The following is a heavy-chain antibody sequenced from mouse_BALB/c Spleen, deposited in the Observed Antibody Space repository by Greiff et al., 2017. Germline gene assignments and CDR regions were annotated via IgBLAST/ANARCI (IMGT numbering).Heavy chain of an antibody. D-gene: IGHD2-3*01. V-gene: IGHV2-6-2*01. J-gene: IGHJ1*01. CDR3: ARHSDGYYWYFDV. CDR1: GFSLTSYG. CDR2: IWSDGST. Sequence: VKLVESGPDLVAPSQSLSITCTVSGFSLTSYGVHWVRQPPGKGLEWLVVIWSDGSTTYNSALKSRLSISKDNSKSQVFLKMNSLQTDDTAMYYCARHSDGYYWYFDVWGAGTTVTVSS.